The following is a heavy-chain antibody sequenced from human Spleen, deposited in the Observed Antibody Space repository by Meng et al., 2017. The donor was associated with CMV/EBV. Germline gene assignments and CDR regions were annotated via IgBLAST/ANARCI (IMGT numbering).Heavy chain of an antibody. V-gene: IGHV1-69*01. D-gene: IGHD5-24*01. CDR2: VIPIFGTA. Sequence: SGGHLRSYANHWVRPAPGQRLWLIGGVIPIFGTANFAPKFQGRVTITPDESTSTTYMELSRLRSEDTAVYYCARGGARLLQMFFFDYWGQGTLVTVSS. CDR1: GGHLRSYA. J-gene: IGHJ4*02. CDR3: ARGGARLLQMFFFDY.